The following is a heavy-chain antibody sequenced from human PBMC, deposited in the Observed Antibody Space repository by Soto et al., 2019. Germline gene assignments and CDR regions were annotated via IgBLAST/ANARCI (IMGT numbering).Heavy chain of an antibody. CDR2: IYYSGST. CDR3: ARRRANSFDY. Sequence: QLQLQESGPGLVKPSETLSLTCTVSGGSISSSSYYWGWIRQPPGKGLEWIGSIYYSGSTYYNPSLKSRVTISVDTSKNQFSLKLSSVTAAYTAVYYCARRRANSFDYWGQGTLVTVSS. CDR1: GGSISSSSYY. J-gene: IGHJ4*02. V-gene: IGHV4-39*01.